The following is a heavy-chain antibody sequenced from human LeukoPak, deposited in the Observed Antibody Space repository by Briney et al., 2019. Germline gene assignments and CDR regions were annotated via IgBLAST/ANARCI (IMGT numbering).Heavy chain of an antibody. CDR2: IIPIFGTA. D-gene: IGHD1/OR15-1a*01. J-gene: IGHJ3*02. CDR1: GGTFSSYA. Sequence: GSSVKVSCKASGGTFSSYAISWVRQAPGQGLEWMGGIIPIFGTANYAQKFQGRVTITTDESTSTAYMKLSSLRSEDTAVYYCAKDGLGWNNTDAFDIWGQGTMVTASS. V-gene: IGHV1-69*05. CDR3: AKDGLGWNNTDAFDI.